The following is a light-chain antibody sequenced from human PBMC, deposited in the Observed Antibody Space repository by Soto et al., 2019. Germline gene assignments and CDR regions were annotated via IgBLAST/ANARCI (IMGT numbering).Light chain of an antibody. V-gene: IGLV2-23*03. Sequence: QSVLTQPASVSGSPGQSITISCTGTSSDVGSYDLVSWYQQHPGKAPKLIIYEGSKRPSGVSNRFSGSRSGNTASLTISGLQAEDEADYYCCSYAGSSTFVVFGGGTKLPVL. CDR2: EGS. J-gene: IGLJ2*01. CDR3: CSYAGSSTFVV. CDR1: SSDVGSYDL.